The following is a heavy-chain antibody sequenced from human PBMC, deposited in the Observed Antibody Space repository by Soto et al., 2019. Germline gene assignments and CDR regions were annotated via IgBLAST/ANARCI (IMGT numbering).Heavy chain of an antibody. D-gene: IGHD4-17*01. Sequence: QLQLQESGSGLVKPSQTLSLTCAVSGSSISSGGYSWSWIRQPPGKGLEWIGYIYHSGSTYSNPPPKSRVTLSVGSTKNPLSRNVSSVTAADTAVYFCARGCSTVTTLRFRGQGTLVTVSS. CDR2: IYHSGST. J-gene: IGHJ4*02. CDR1: GSSISSGGYS. CDR3: ARGCSTVTTLRF. V-gene: IGHV4-30-2*01.